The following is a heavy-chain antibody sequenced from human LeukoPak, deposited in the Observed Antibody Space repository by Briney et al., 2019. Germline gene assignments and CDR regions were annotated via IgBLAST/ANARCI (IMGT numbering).Heavy chain of an antibody. CDR1: GGSFSGYY. CDR3: ARGRDSSSANFDY. CDR2: INHSGRT. V-gene: IGHV4-34*01. Sequence: PSETLSLTCAVYGGSFSGYYWSWIRQPPGKGLEWIGEINHSGRTNYNPSLKCRVTISVDTSKNQFSLKLSSVTAADTAVYYCARGRDSSSANFDYWGQGTLVTVSS. J-gene: IGHJ4*02. D-gene: IGHD6-6*01.